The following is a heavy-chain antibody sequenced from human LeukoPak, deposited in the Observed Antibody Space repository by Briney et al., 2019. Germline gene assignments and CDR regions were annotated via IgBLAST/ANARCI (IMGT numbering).Heavy chain of an antibody. D-gene: IGHD1-26*01. CDR1: GFTFSRHS. Sequence: GGSLRLSCAASGFTFSRHSMNWVRQAPGEGLEWVANIKQDGTEKYYVDSVKGRFTISRDNAKNSLYLQMNRLRAEDTAVYYCARDSEWGLLRSDYWGQGTLVTVSS. J-gene: IGHJ4*02. V-gene: IGHV3-7*05. CDR3: ARDSEWGLLRSDY. CDR2: IKQDGTEK.